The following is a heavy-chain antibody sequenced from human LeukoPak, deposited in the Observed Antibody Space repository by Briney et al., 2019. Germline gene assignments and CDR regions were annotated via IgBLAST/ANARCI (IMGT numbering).Heavy chain of an antibody. CDR1: GGSFSGYY. J-gene: IGHJ5*02. CDR2: INHSGST. Sequence: PSETLSLTCAVYGGSFSGYYWSWIRQPPGKGLEWIGEINHSGSTNYNPPLKSRVTISVDTSKNQFSLKLSSVTAADTAVYYCARGPATRITMVRGVRNWFDPWGQGTLVTVSS. CDR3: ARGPATRITMVRGVRNWFDP. V-gene: IGHV4-34*01. D-gene: IGHD3-10*01.